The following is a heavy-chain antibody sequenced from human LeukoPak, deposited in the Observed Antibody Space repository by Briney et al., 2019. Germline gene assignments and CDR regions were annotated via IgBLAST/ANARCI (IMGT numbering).Heavy chain of an antibody. J-gene: IGHJ4*02. CDR2: IYHSGST. CDR3: ARLAATGTRRFDY. D-gene: IGHD6-13*01. Sequence: PSETLSLTCAVSGGSISSSNWWSWIRQPPGKGLEWIGEIYHSGSTNYNPSLKSRVTISVDKSKNQFSLKLSSVTAADTAVYYCARLAATGTRRFDYWGQGTLVTVSS. V-gene: IGHV4-4*02. CDR1: GGSISSSNW.